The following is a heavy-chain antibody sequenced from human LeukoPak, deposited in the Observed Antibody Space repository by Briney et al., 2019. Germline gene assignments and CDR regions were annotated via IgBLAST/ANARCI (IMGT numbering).Heavy chain of an antibody. V-gene: IGHV4-61*02. CDR2: IYTSGST. CDR3: ATTTIRLGY. D-gene: IGHD1-26*01. J-gene: IGHJ4*02. Sequence: PSETLSLTCTVSGRSISSGSYYWSWIRQPAGKGLEWIGRIYTSGSTNYNPSLKSRVTISVDTSKNQFSLKLSSVTAADTAVYYCATTTIRLGYWGQGTLVTVSS. CDR1: GRSISSGSYY.